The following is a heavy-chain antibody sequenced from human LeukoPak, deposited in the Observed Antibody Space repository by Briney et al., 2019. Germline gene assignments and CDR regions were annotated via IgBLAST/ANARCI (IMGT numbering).Heavy chain of an antibody. CDR2: INPYSGDT. CDR1: GYTFTGHY. CDR3: ARDKAVTTELTQYFHH. D-gene: IGHD4-11*01. Sequence: ASVKVSCKASGYTFTGHYIHWVRQAPGQGLEWMGWINPYSGDTKYAQGFQGRVTLTRDTSISTAYMELRSLTSDDTAVYYCARDKAVTTELTQYFHHWGQGTLVTVSS. V-gene: IGHV1-2*02. J-gene: IGHJ1*01.